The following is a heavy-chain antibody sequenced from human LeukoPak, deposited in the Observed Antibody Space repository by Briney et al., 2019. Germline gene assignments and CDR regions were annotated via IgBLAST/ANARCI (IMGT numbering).Heavy chain of an antibody. V-gene: IGHV3-21*01. J-gene: IGHJ4*01. D-gene: IGHD1-14*01. Sequence: GGSLRLSCAASGFTFSSYTMSWVREAPGKGLEWVSSISSSINYIYHADSVKGRFTISRDDAQNSVYLQMNSLKDEDTAVYYCARSRTSSPYDKNLNFWGQGTPVIVSS. CDR2: ISSSINYI. CDR1: GFTFSSYT. CDR3: ARSRTSSPYDKNLNF.